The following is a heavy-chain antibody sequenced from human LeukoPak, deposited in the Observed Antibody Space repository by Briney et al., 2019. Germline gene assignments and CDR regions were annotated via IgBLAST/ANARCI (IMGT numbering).Heavy chain of an antibody. J-gene: IGHJ4*02. Sequence: SETLSLTCTVSGYSISSGYYWGWIRQPPGKGLEWIGSIYYSGSTYYNPSLKSRVTISVDTSKNQFSLKLSSVTAADTAVYYCARDFGYYYDSSAHSDYWGQGTLVTVSS. D-gene: IGHD3-22*01. CDR3: ARDFGYYYDSSAHSDY. CDR1: GYSISSGYY. V-gene: IGHV4-38-2*02. CDR2: IYYSGST.